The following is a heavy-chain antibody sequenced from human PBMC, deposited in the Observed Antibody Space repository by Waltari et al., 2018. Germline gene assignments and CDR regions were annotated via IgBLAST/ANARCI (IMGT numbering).Heavy chain of an antibody. V-gene: IGHV4-34*01. CDR2: INHRGST. CDR1: GGSVSGYY. J-gene: IGHJ6*03. CDR3: ARENPRYCSGGSCYHMDV. D-gene: IGHD2-15*01. Sequence: QGHLQQWGAGLLKPSETLSLTCAVYGGSVSGYYWSWIRQPPGEGLEWIGDINHRGSTSYSPSLRSRVTISLDTSRSQFSLHLSSVTAADTGVYYCARENPRYCSGGSCYHMDVWGKGTAVTVSS.